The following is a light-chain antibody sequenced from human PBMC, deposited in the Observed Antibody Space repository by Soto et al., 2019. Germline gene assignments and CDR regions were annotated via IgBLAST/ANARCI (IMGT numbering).Light chain of an antibody. V-gene: IGKV1-33*01. CDR3: QQYLNLPLT. CDR2: DAS. J-gene: IGKJ5*01. Sequence: DIQLTQSSPSLPDSVGXTLTFTWQASQDVDQFLNWFQHKPGKAPKLLIYDASNLETGVPSRFSGSGSGTDFTFTISSLQPEDFATYYCQQYLNLPLTFGQGTRLENK. CDR1: QDVDQF.